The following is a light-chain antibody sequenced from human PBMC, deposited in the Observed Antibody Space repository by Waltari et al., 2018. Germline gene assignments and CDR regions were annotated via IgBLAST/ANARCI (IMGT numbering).Light chain of an antibody. CDR3: QQYYDNWT. Sequence: DIVVTQSPDSLAVALGERVTMNCKPSQSAFKTYNTRNYLGWFQQKPGQPPKLLIYWASTRESGVPDRFSGSGSGTDFTLTISSLQAEDVAVYYCQQYYDNWTFGQGTKVEIK. J-gene: IGKJ1*01. CDR2: WAS. V-gene: IGKV4-1*01. CDR1: QSAFKTYNTRNY.